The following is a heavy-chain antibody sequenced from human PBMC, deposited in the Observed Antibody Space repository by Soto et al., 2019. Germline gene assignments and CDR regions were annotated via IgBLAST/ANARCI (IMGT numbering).Heavy chain of an antibody. V-gene: IGHV3-23*01. J-gene: IGHJ4*02. Sequence: WVSLRLSCLASGFTFSSYAMIWVRQAQGKGLEWVSAISGSGGSTYYADSVKGRFTISRDNSKNTLYLQMNSLRAEDKAVYYCAKYHHHIVGATFDYWGQGTLVTVSS. CDR3: AKYHHHIVGATFDY. CDR2: ISGSGGST. CDR1: GFTFSSYA. D-gene: IGHD1-26*01.